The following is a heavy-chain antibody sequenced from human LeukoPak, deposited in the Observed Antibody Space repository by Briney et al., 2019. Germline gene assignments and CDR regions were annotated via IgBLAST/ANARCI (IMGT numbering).Heavy chain of an antibody. V-gene: IGHV4-38-2*02. Sequence: SETLSLTCTVPGYSISSGYYWAGIRKPPGKGLEGIGRIYHSGSTYDNPSLKSRVTISVDTSRNQFSLKLSSVTAADTAVYYCARDLSAIIAYYFDYWGQGTLVTVSS. CDR3: ARDLSAIIAYYFDY. D-gene: IGHD2/OR15-2a*01. CDR1: GYSISSGYY. J-gene: IGHJ4*02. CDR2: IYHSGST.